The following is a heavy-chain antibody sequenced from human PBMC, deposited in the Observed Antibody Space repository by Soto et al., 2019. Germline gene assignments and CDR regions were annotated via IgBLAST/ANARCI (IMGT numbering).Heavy chain of an antibody. CDR3: ARDWEGFGEFPRYAFDI. CDR1: GFTFSIYG. CDR2: IWYDGSNK. Sequence: PGGSLRLSCAASGFTFSIYGMHWVRQAPGKGLEWVAVIWYDGSNKYYADSVKGRFTISRDNSKNTLYLQMNSLRAEDTAVYYCARDWEGFGEFPRYAFDIWGQGTMVTVSS. V-gene: IGHV3-33*01. J-gene: IGHJ3*02. D-gene: IGHD3-10*01.